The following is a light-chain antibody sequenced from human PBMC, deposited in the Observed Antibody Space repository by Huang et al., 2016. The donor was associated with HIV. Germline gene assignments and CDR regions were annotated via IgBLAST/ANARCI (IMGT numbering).Light chain of an antibody. V-gene: IGKV3-20*01. J-gene: IGKJ1*01. Sequence: EIMLTQSPGTLSLSPGDRTTLSCRASQSVSSNYLAWYQQKPGQAPRLLIYGASSRATGIPDRFSGSGSGTDFTLTISRLEPEDFAVYFCQQYVTSPWTFGQGTKVEIK. CDR1: QSVSSNY. CDR2: GAS. CDR3: QQYVTSPWT.